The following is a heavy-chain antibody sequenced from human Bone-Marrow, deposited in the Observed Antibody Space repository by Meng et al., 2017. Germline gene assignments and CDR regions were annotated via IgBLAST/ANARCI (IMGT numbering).Heavy chain of an antibody. CDR1: GGTFSSYA. J-gene: IGHJ3*02. D-gene: IGHD3-22*01. Sequence: SVKVSCKASGGTFSSYAISWVRQAPGQGLEWMGGIIPIFGTANYAQKFQGRVTITTDESTSTAYMELRSLRSDDTAVYYCARAYYDTFDIWGQGTMVTVSS. CDR3: ARAYYDTFDI. CDR2: IIPIFGTA. V-gene: IGHV1-69*05.